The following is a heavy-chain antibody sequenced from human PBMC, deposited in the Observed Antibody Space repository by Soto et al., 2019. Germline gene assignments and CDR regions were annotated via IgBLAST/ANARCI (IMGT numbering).Heavy chain of an antibody. CDR3: ARVLVTYGGIMVPYNWFDT. Sequence: PSETLSLTCAVYGESFSGYHWTWIRQSPGQGLEWIGEINLGGNTNYNPSLKSRVTISVDTSKNQFSLKLTSVTAADTAVYYCARVLVTYGGIMVPYNWFDTWGQGNLVTV. D-gene: IGHD3-16*01. J-gene: IGHJ5*02. V-gene: IGHV4-34*01. CDR2: INLGGNT. CDR1: GESFSGYH.